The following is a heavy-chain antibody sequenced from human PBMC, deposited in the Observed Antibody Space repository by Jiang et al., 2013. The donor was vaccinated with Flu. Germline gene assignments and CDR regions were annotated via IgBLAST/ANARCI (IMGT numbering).Heavy chain of an antibody. CDR1: GDSVSSNSAA. CDR2: TYYRSNWYS. D-gene: IGHD6-19*01. Sequence: SLTCVIFGDSVSSNSAAWTWIRQSPSRGLEWLGRTYYRSNWYSDYAVSVKSRITINADTSKNQFFLQLNSVAPEDTAVYYCARGSGWYVFDYWGQGTLVTVSS. V-gene: IGHV6-1*01. CDR3: ARGSGWYVFDY. J-gene: IGHJ4*02.